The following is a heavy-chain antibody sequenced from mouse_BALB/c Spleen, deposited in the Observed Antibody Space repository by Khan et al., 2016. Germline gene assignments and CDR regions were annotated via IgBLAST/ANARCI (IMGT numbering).Heavy chain of an antibody. Sequence: EVELVESGGGLVQPGGSLRLSCATSGFTFTDYYMNWVRQPPGKALEWLGFIRTKANGYTTDDSATVKGRFTISRDYSKSILSLQMITLRDEDSASEKSRVTIATDNSQSIHSIQMNTLQSEDSATYYCASDVGGYDDAMDCGGQGTSVAVSS. J-gene: IGHJ4*01. CDR3: RVTIATDNSQSIHSIQMNTLQSEDSATYYCASDVGGYDDAMDC. CDR2: IRTKANGYTT. CDR1: GFTFTDYY. D-gene: IGHD2-2*01. V-gene: IGHV7-3*02.